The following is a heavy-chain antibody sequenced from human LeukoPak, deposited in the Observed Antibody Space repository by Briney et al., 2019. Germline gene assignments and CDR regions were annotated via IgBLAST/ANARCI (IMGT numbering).Heavy chain of an antibody. Sequence: LETLSLTCTVSGGSISSDYWSWIRQPPGKGLEWIGYIYYSGTTKYNPSLKSRVTISVDTSKNQFSLKLTSVTAADTAVYYCARLGIGVVPSAMLGDYYFDYWGQGTLVTVSS. CDR1: GGSISSDY. CDR3: ARLGIGVVPSAMLGDYYFDY. D-gene: IGHD2-2*01. V-gene: IGHV4-59*08. J-gene: IGHJ4*02. CDR2: IYYSGTT.